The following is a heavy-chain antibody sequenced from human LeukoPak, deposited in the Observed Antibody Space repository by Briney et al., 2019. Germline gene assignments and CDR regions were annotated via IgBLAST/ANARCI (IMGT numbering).Heavy chain of an antibody. CDR3: ARDAPQNCSGGTCFPF. V-gene: IGHV1-2*07. D-gene: IGHD2-15*01. CDR1: GYTFSDYY. CDR2: INPNSGGT. J-gene: IGHJ4*02. Sequence: ASVKVSLKSSGYTFSDYYIHWVRQAPGQGLEWVGGINPNSGGTKNSLKFQGRVTMPRDESISTAYMELSGLTSDDTALYYCARDAPQNCSGGTCFPFWGQGTLVTVSS.